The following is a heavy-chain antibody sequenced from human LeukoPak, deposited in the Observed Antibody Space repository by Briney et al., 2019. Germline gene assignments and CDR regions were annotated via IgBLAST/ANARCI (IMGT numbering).Heavy chain of an antibody. CDR2: INPSGGST. Sequence: ASVKVSCKASGYTFTRYYIHWVRQAPGRGLEWMGIINPSGGSTSYAQNFQGRVTMTRDTSTRTVYMELTRLRSEDTAVYHCARDYNVGGPYYGMDVWGQGTTVTVSS. J-gene: IGHJ6*02. D-gene: IGHD1-1*01. CDR3: ARDYNVGGPYYGMDV. CDR1: GYTFTRYY. V-gene: IGHV1-46*01.